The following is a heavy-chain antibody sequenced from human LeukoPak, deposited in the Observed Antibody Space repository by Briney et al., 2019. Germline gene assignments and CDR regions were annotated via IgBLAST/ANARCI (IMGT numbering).Heavy chain of an antibody. Sequence: SVKVSCRASGGTFSSYAISWVRQAPGQGLEWMGGIIPIFGTANYAQKFQGRVTITADESTSTAYMELSSLRSEDTAVYYCASHTHYYYDSSGYYQLGYWGQGTLVTVSS. CDR1: GGTFSSYA. CDR3: ASHTHYYYDSSGYYQLGY. J-gene: IGHJ4*02. CDR2: IIPIFGTA. D-gene: IGHD3-22*01. V-gene: IGHV1-69*13.